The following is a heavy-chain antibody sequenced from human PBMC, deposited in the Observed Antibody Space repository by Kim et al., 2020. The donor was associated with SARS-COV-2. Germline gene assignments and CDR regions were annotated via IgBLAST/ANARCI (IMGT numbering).Heavy chain of an antibody. Sequence: ASVKVSCKASGYTFTSYDINWVRQATGQGLEWMGWMNPNSGNTGYAQKFQGRVTMTRNTSISTAYMELSSLRSEDTAVYYCARGHYGSGSYYNDYWGQGTLVTVSS. J-gene: IGHJ4*02. CDR3: ARGHYGSGSYYNDY. D-gene: IGHD3-10*01. V-gene: IGHV1-8*01. CDR2: MNPNSGNT. CDR1: GYTFTSYD.